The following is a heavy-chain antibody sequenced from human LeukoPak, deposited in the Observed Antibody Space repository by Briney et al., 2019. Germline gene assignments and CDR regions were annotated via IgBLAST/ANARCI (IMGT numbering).Heavy chain of an antibody. CDR1: GGSFSGYY. V-gene: IGHV4-34*01. Sequence: SETLSLTCAVYGGSFSGYYWSWIRQPPGKGLEWIGEINHSGSTNYNPSLKSRVTISVDTSKNQFSLKLSSVTAADTAVYYCARPNLPIYGSGRPRGYYFDYWGQGTLVTVSS. J-gene: IGHJ4*02. CDR2: INHSGST. D-gene: IGHD3-10*01. CDR3: ARPNLPIYGSGRPRGYYFDY.